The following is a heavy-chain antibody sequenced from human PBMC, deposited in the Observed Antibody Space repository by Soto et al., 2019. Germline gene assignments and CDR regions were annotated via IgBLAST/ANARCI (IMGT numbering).Heavy chain of an antibody. J-gene: IGHJ4*02. V-gene: IGHV3-23*01. CDR3: AKIVVAAGIAY. CDR2: ISATSGST. Sequence: EVQLLESGGGLVQPGGSLRLSCAASEFIFSSYGMSWVRQDPGKGLEWVSSISATSGSTYYADSVKGRFTISRDNSKNTLYLQMNSLRAEDTVVYYCAKIVVAAGIAYWGQGTLVTGSS. CDR1: EFIFSSYG. D-gene: IGHD2-2*01.